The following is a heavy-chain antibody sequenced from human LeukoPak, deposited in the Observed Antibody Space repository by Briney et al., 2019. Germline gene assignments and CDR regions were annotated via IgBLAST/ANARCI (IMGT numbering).Heavy chain of an antibody. CDR3: ARARRLYDYVPGVFDY. CDR1: GGSFSGYY. J-gene: IGHJ4*02. CDR2: INHSGST. Sequence: SETLSLTCAVYGGSFSGYYWSWIRQPPGKGLEWIGGINHSGSTNYNPSLKSRVTISVDTSKNQFSLKLSSVTAADTAVYYCARARRLYDYVPGVFDYWGQGTLVTVSS. V-gene: IGHV4-34*01. D-gene: IGHD3-16*01.